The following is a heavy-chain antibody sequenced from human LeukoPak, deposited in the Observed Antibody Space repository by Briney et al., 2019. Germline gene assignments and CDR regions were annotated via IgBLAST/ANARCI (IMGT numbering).Heavy chain of an antibody. V-gene: IGHV4-34*01. CDR3: AGSSGWSVRAFDI. CDR2: MTHSGST. Sequence: PSETLSLTCAVYGGSFSNYYWSWISQPPGKGLEWIGEMTHSGSTNYNPSLKSRVTISVDTSKNQFSLKLSSVTVADTAVYYCAGSSGWSVRAFDIWGQGTMVTVSS. J-gene: IGHJ3*02. D-gene: IGHD6-19*01. CDR1: GGSFSNYY.